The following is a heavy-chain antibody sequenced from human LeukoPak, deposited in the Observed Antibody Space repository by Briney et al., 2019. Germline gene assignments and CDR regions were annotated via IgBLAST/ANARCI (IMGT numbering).Heavy chain of an antibody. V-gene: IGHV3-15*01. J-gene: IGHJ4*02. Sequence: PGGSLRLSCAASGFTFSNAWMSWVRQAPGKGLEWVGRIKSKTDGGTTDYAAPVKGRFTISRDDSKNTLYLQMNSLQSEDTAVYYCTTATYFYGSGNYYFDYWGQGTLVTVSS. CDR2: IKSKTDGGTT. D-gene: IGHD3-10*01. CDR1: GFTFSNAW. CDR3: TTATYFYGSGNYYFDY.